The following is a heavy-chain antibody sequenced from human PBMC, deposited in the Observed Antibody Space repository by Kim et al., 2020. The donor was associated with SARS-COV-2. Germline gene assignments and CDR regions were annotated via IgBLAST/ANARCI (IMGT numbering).Heavy chain of an antibody. J-gene: IGHJ6*02. CDR3: ARDNNSYYGMDA. Sequence: SETLSLTCTVSGGSISSGGYYWSWIRQHPGKGLEWIGYIYYSGSTYYNPSLKSRVTISVDTSKNKFSLNLSSGPPPAPAVISCARDNNSYYGMDAWGQG. CDR1: GGSISSGGYY. CDR2: IYYSGST. V-gene: IGHV4-31*03.